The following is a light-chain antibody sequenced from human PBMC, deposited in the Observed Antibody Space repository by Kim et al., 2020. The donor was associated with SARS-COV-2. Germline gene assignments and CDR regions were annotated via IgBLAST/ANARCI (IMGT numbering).Light chain of an antibody. CDR2: ATS. CDR1: QSIGTKS. J-gene: IGKJ2*01. Sequence: VLTQSPATLSLSPGERATLSCRASQSIGTKSLAWYQQRLGQAPRLLIYATSRRATGTPVRFSGSGSGTDFTLTISRLELDDFAVYYCQQYEDPPAYTFGQGTKLEI. CDR3: QQYEDPPAYT. V-gene: IGKV3-20*01.